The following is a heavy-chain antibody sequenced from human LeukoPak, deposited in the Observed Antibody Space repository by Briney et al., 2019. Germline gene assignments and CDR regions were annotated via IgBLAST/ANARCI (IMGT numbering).Heavy chain of an antibody. CDR2: FYPEDGET. V-gene: IGHV1-24*01. Sequence: ASVKVSCKVSGYTLTELSMHWVRQAPGKGLEWMGGFYPEDGETIYAQKFQGRVTMTDDTSTDTAYMELSSLRSEDTAVYYCARDPANYYGSGSYFRYWGQGTLVTVSS. CDR3: ARDPANYYGSGSYFRY. D-gene: IGHD3-10*01. CDR1: GYTLTELS. J-gene: IGHJ4*02.